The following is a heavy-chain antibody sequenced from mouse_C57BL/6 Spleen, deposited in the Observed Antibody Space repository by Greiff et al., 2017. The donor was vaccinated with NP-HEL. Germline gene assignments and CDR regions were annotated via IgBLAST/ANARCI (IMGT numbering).Heavy chain of an antibody. D-gene: IGHD2-1*01. Sequence: VQLQQSGAELVKPGASVKMSCKASGYTFTSYWITWVKQRPGQGLEWIGDIYPGSGSTNYNEKFKSKATLTVDTSSSTAYMQLSSLTSEDAAVYYCAHYYGKGYAMDYWGQGTSVTVSS. J-gene: IGHJ4*01. CDR1: GYTFTSYW. CDR2: IYPGSGST. CDR3: AHYYGKGYAMDY. V-gene: IGHV1-55*01.